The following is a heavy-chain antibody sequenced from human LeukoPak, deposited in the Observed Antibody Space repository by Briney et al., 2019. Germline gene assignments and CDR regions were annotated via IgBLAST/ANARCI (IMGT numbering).Heavy chain of an antibody. J-gene: IGHJ4*02. CDR3: ARLFGGVTTFDC. Sequence: GGSLRLSCAASGFSLSSYGMHWVRQAPGKGLEWVAILWSDGTNKYYADSVQGRFTISRDNSKNTLYLQMDSLRAEDTAVYFCARLFGGVTTFDCWGQGALVTVSS. CDR2: LWSDGTNK. D-gene: IGHD2-8*02. V-gene: IGHV3-33*08. CDR1: GFSLSSYG.